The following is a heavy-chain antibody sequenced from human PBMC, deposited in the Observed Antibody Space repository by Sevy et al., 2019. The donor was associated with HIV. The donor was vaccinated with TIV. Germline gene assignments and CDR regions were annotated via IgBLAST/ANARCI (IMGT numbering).Heavy chain of an antibody. J-gene: IGHJ4*02. Sequence: ASVKVSCKASGYIFRNYALHWVRQAPGQRPEWMGWINAGNGNRKYSQKFQGRVTITRDTSANTAYMELSSLTSEDTAVYYCARDSSVVVPLYFFYWGQGTLVTVSP. CDR3: ARDSSVVVPLYFFY. CDR2: INAGNGNR. CDR1: GYIFRNYA. D-gene: IGHD2-21*01. V-gene: IGHV1-3*01.